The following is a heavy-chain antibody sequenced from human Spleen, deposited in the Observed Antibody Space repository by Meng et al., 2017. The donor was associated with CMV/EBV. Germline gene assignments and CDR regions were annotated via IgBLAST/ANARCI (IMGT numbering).Heavy chain of an antibody. J-gene: IGHJ4*02. D-gene: IGHD2-15*01. Sequence: GESLKISCATSGFTFSSHAMSWVRQAPGKGLEWVSAISGSGGDTYYADSVKGRFTISRDNFNTMLYLEMNSLRAEDTALYYCAKDPWWGGGGDYWGQGTQVTVSS. CDR3: AKDPWWGGGGDY. CDR2: ISGSGGDT. V-gene: IGHV3-23*01. CDR1: GFTFSSHA.